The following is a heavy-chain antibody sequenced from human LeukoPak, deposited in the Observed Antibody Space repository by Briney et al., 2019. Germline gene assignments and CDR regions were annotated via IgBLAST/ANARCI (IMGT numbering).Heavy chain of an antibody. J-gene: IGHJ4*02. CDR1: GGSISSYY. V-gene: IGHV4-59*01. CDR2: IYYSGST. CDR3: ARDRPYSSSSGDFDY. D-gene: IGHD6-6*01. Sequence: PSETLSLTCTVSGGSISSYYWSWIRRPPGKGLEWIGYIYYSGSTNYNPSLKSRVTISVDTSKNQFSLKLSSVTAADTAVYYCARDRPYSSSSGDFDYWGQGTLVTVSS.